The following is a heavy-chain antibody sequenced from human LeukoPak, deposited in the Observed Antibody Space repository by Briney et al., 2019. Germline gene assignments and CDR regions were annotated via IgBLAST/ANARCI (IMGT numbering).Heavy chain of an antibody. CDR2: INHSGST. D-gene: IGHD3-3*01. J-gene: IGHJ5*02. CDR3: ARTYPYYDIWSGYYTGNWFDP. Sequence: SETLSLTCAVYGVSFSGYYWSWIRQPPGKGLEWTGEINHSGSTNYNPSLKSRVTISVDTSKNQFSLKLSSVTAADTAVYYCARTYPYYDIWSGYYTGNWFDPWGQGTLVTVSS. CDR1: GVSFSGYY. V-gene: IGHV4-34*01.